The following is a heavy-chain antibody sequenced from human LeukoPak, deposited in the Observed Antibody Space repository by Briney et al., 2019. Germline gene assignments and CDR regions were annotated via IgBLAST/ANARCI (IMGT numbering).Heavy chain of an antibody. CDR2: ISSNGGST. CDR3: ARSSGYYYPY. J-gene: IGHJ4*02. Sequence: GGSLRLSCAASGFTFSSYAMHWVRQAPGKGLEYVSAISSNGGSTYYANSVKGRFTISRDNSKNTLYLQMGSLRAEDMAVYYCARSSGYYYPYWGQGTLVTVSS. V-gene: IGHV3-64*01. CDR1: GFTFSSYA. D-gene: IGHD3-22*01.